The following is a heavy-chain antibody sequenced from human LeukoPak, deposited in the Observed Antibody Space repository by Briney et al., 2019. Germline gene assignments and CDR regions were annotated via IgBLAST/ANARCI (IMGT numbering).Heavy chain of an antibody. CDR2: IYTSGST. J-gene: IGHJ4*02. Sequence: SETLSLTCTVSGGSISSYYWSWVRQPPGKGLEWIGRIYTSGSTNYNPSLKSRVTISVATSKNQFSLKLSSVTAADTAVYYCARHSSSWYRYYFDYWGQGTLVTVSS. D-gene: IGHD6-13*01. CDR3: ARHSSSWYRYYFDY. CDR1: GGSISSYY. V-gene: IGHV4-4*07.